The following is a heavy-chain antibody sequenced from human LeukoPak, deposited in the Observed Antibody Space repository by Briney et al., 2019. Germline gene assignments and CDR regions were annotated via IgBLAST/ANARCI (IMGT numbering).Heavy chain of an antibody. Sequence: PGGSLRLSCAASGFTFSSYEMNWVRQAPGKGLEWVSCISSDDTIYYADSVKGRFTISRDNAKNSLYLQMNSLRAEDTAVYCCARGYGSGWYPNWFDPWGQGSLVTVSS. CDR1: GFTFSSYE. CDR3: ARGYGSGWYPNWFDP. V-gene: IGHV3-48*03. D-gene: IGHD6-19*01. J-gene: IGHJ5*02. CDR2: ISSDDTI.